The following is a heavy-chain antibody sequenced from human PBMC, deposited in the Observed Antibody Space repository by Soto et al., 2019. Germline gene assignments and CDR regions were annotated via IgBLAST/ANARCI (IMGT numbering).Heavy chain of an antibody. Sequence: PGGSLRLSCAASGFTFSTYWMTWVRQAPGKGLEWVANIRQDGSEIYYVDSVKGRFTISRDNAKNSLFLQMDSLRADDTAVYYCASGVYYLDYWGQGTLVTVSS. D-gene: IGHD2-8*01. CDR3: ASGVYYLDY. V-gene: IGHV3-7*05. J-gene: IGHJ4*02. CDR1: GFTFSTYW. CDR2: IRQDGSEI.